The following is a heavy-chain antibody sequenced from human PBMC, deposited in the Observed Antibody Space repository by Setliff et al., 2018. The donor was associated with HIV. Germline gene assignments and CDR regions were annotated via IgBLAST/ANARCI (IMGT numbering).Heavy chain of an antibody. Sequence: SVKVSCKASGGSFSTYTVSWIRQAPGQGLEWVGKIIPFVATTDYAQKFQGRVTITADTSTSTAYMELSSLGSEDTAMYYCRLVLPAFDYWGQGSLVTVSS. J-gene: IGHJ4*02. V-gene: IGHV1-69*08. CDR3: RLVLPAFDY. CDR2: IIPFVATT. CDR1: GGSFSTYT.